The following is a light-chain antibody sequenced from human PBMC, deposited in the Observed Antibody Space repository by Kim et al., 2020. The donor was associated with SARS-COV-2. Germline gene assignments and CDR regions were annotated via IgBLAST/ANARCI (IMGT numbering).Light chain of an antibody. V-gene: IGLV3-1*01. CDR1: KLGDKY. CDR3: QAWDRSGVV. Sequence: SYELTQPPSVSVSPGQTASITCSGDKLGDKYACWYQQKPGQSPVLVIYQDSKRPSGIPERFSGSNSGNTATLTISGTQAMDEADYYCQAWDRSGVVFGGG. CDR2: QDS. J-gene: IGLJ2*01.